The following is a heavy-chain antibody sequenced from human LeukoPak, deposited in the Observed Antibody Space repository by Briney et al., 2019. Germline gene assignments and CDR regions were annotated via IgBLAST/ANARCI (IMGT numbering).Heavy chain of an antibody. V-gene: IGHV4-59*01. D-gene: IGHD5-12*01. CDR3: ARGGGYASPIGY. CDR1: GGSISTYY. J-gene: IGHJ4*02. Sequence: SETLSLTCTLSGGSISTYYWSWIRQPPGKGLEWIGYIYHSGSTNYNPSLKSRVTISVDSSKNQFSLKLSSVTAADTAVYYCARGGGYASPIGYWGQGALVTVSS. CDR2: IYHSGST.